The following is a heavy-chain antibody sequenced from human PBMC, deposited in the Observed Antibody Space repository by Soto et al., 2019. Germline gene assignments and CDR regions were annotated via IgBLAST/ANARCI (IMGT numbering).Heavy chain of an antibody. CDR1: GFTFSSYA. J-gene: IGHJ4*02. D-gene: IGHD2-2*02. CDR2: ISYDGSNK. CDR3: ARVLPGDLYGCDY. Sequence: QVQLVESGGGVVQPGRSLRLSCAASGFTFSSYAMHWVRQAPGKGLEWVAVISYDGSNKYYADSVKGRFTISRDNSKNTLYLQMNSLRAEDTAVYYCARVLPGDLYGCDYWGQGTLVTVSS. V-gene: IGHV3-30-3*01.